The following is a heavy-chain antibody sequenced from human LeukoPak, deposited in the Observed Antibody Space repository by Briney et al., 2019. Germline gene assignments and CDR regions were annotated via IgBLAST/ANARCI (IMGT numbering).Heavy chain of an antibody. D-gene: IGHD4-11*01. CDR2: INGGGVNT. CDR1: GFTFSSYA. J-gene: IGHJ4*02. CDR3: AKDLYSNYGPADY. Sequence: GGSLRLSCAASGFTFSSYAMSWVRQAPGKGLEWVSTINGGGVNTHYADSVGGRYTISRDNSKNTLFLQMNSLRDEDTAVYYCAKDLYSNYGPADYWGQGNLVTVSS. V-gene: IGHV3-23*01.